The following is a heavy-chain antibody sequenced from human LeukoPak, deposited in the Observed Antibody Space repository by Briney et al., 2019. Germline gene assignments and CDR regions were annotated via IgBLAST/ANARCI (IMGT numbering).Heavy chain of an antibody. D-gene: IGHD5-24*01. V-gene: IGHV4-4*07. CDR3: ARDRCAMCAFDI. Sequence: SETLSLTCTVSGGSISSYYWSWIRQPAGKGLEWIGRMYTSGSTYYSPSLKSRVTMSVDTSKNQFSLNLSSVTAADTAVYYCARDRCAMCAFDIWGQGTIVTVSS. CDR2: MYTSGST. CDR1: GGSISSYY. J-gene: IGHJ3*02.